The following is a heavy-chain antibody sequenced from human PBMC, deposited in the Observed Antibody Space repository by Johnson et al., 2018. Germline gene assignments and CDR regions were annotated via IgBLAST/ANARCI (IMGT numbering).Heavy chain of an antibody. J-gene: IGHJ3*02. CDR2: ISGSGGST. Sequence: EVQLVESGGGLVQPGGSLGLSCAASGFTFSSYAMSWVRQAPGKGLEWVSAISGSGGSTYYADAVKGRFTISRDNSKNTLYLQMNSLRAEDTAVYYCAKSPITMVRGVSGRKIWGQGTMVTVSS. V-gene: IGHV3-23*04. CDR3: AKSPITMVRGVSGRKI. CDR1: GFTFSSYA. D-gene: IGHD3-10*01.